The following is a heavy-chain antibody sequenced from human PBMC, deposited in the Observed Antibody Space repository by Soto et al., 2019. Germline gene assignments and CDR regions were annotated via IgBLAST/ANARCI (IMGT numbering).Heavy chain of an antibody. V-gene: IGHV3-15*07. CDR2: IKSKTDGGTT. Sequence: GGSLRLSCAASGFTFSNAWMNWVRQAPGKRLEWVGRIKSKTDGGTTDYAAPVKGRFTISRDDSKNTLYLQMNSLKTEDTAVYYCTTRPVGSYCSSTSCYDYWGQGTLVTVSS. CDR3: TTRPVGSYCSSTSCYDY. J-gene: IGHJ4*02. D-gene: IGHD2-2*01. CDR1: GFTFSNAW.